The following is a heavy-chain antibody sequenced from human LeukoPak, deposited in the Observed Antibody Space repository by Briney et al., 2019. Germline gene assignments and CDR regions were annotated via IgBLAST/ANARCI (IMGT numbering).Heavy chain of an antibody. CDR3: ARGGIAAAGTNWFDP. V-gene: IGHV4-59*01. D-gene: IGHD6-13*01. CDR1: GGSIGSYY. Sequence: PSETLSLTXTVSGGSIGSYYWSWIRQPPGKGLEWIGYIYYSGSTNYNPSLKSRVTISVDTSKNQFSLKLSSVTAADTAVYYCARGGIAAAGTNWFDPWGQGTLVTVSS. CDR2: IYYSGST. J-gene: IGHJ5*02.